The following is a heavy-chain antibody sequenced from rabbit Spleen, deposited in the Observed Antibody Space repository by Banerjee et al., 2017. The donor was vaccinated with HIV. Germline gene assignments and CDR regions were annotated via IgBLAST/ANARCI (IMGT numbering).Heavy chain of an antibody. CDR3: ARSNSTYSYGMDL. V-gene: IGHV1S40*01. CDR2: INTGSGST. CDR1: GFSFSSSYW. Sequence: QSLEESGGDLVKPGASLRLTCTASGFSFSSSYWICWVRQAPGKGLESIGCINTGSGSTYYASWAKGRFTISKTSSTTVTLQMTSLTAADTATYFCARSNSTYSYGMDLWGPGTLVTVS. D-gene: IGHD8-1*01. J-gene: IGHJ6*01.